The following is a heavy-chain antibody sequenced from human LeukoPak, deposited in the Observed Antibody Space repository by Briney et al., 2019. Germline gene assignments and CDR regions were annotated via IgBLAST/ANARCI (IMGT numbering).Heavy chain of an antibody. V-gene: IGHV4-59*01. Sequence: PSETLSLTCTVSGDSFSSYNWSWLRQPPGKGLEGIRDISSGGRTSYNPSPQSRVTISVDTSKNQFSLKLSSVTAADTAVYYCARVGRGDHTWGSYYCDHWGQGTLVSVYS. J-gene: IGHJ4*02. CDR1: GDSFSSYN. CDR2: ISSGGRT. CDR3: ARVGRGDHTWGSYYCDH. D-gene: IGHD3-16*01.